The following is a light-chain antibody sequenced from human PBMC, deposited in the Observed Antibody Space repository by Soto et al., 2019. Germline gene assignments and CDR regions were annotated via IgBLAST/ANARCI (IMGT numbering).Light chain of an antibody. CDR3: CSFAGDSTVI. J-gene: IGLJ2*01. CDR2: EVT. V-gene: IGLV2-23*02. Sequence: QSVLTQPASVSGSPGQSITISCTGTSSDVGSYNFVSWYQQQPGKAPKLMIYEVTKRPSGVSNRFSASKSGNTASLIISGLQAEDEADYYCCSFAGDSTVILGGGTKVTVL. CDR1: SSDVGSYNF.